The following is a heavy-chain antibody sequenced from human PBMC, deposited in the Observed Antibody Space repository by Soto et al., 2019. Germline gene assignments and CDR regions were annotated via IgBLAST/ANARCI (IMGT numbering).Heavy chain of an antibody. CDR1: GFTFSSYA. V-gene: IGHV3-30-3*01. Sequence: GGSLRLSCAASGFTFSSYAMHWVRQAPGKGLEWVAVISYDGSNKYYADSVKGRFTISRDNSKNTLYLQMNSLRAEDTAVYYCATMGERWLQLYRYFDYWGQGTLVTVSS. D-gene: IGHD5-12*01. CDR3: ATMGERWLQLYRYFDY. CDR2: ISYDGSNK. J-gene: IGHJ4*02.